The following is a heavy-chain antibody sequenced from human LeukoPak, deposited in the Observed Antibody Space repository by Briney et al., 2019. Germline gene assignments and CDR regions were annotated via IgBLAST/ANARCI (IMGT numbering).Heavy chain of an antibody. D-gene: IGHD2-15*01. CDR2: ISAYTGNT. Sequence: ASVKVSCKASGYTFTSYGISWVRQAPGQGLEWMGWISAYTGNTNYAQKLQGRVTMTTHTTTRTAPTELRSLRSDDTAVYYCARACGRSGLIVVVVAAIDRFDPWGQGTLVTVSS. V-gene: IGHV1-18*01. CDR1: GYTFTSYG. J-gene: IGHJ5*02. CDR3: ARACGRSGLIVVVVAAIDRFDP.